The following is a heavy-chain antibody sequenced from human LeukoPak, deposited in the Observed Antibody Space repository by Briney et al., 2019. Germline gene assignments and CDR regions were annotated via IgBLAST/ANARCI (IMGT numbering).Heavy chain of an antibody. CDR2: GDYSGGT. CDR1: GDSFTSVTDY. Sequence: SETLSLTCTVSGDSFTSVTDYWAWIRQPPGKGLEWIATGDYSGGTYYNPSLESRVTISVDTSKNQFSLKLSSVTAADTAVYYCAREGGDIVVVVAARFDPWGQGTLVTVSS. CDR3: AREGGDIVVVVAARFDP. V-gene: IGHV4-39*07. D-gene: IGHD2-15*01. J-gene: IGHJ5*02.